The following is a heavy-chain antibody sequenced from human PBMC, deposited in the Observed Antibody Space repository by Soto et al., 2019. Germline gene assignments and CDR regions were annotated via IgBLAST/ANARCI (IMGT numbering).Heavy chain of an antibody. CDR3: GSGAGEPVGSP. CDR2: IWYDGSNK. D-gene: IGHD3-16*01. CDR1: GFTFSSYG. Sequence: QVQLVESGGGVVQPGRSLRLSCAASGFTFSSYGMHWVRQAPGKGLEWVAVIWYDGSNKYYADSVKGRFTISRDNSKNTRFMKKNTRRAENRVVYYCGSGAGEPVGSPGGRGPLVTVSS. J-gene: IGHJ5*02. V-gene: IGHV3-33*01.